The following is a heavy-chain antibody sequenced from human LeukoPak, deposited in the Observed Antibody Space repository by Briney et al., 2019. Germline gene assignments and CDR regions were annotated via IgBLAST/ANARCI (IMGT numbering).Heavy chain of an antibody. CDR3: ARDLEHIVVVTAIS. V-gene: IGHV3-21*01. Sequence: GGSLRLSCAASGFTFSSYTMNWVRQAPGKGLEWVSSISRSSNYKYYADSVKGRFTISRDNAKNSLYLQMNSLRAEDTAVYYCARDLEHIVVVTAISWGQGTLVTVSS. CDR1: GFTFSSYT. D-gene: IGHD2-21*02. CDR2: ISRSSNYK. J-gene: IGHJ5*02.